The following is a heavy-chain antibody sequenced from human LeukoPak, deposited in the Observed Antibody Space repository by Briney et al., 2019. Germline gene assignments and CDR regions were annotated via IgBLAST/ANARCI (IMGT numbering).Heavy chain of an antibody. J-gene: IGHJ4*02. V-gene: IGHV3-48*03. D-gene: IGHD3-9*01. CDR3: ARPTLRYFDWLSPFDY. CDR1: GFTFSSYA. Sequence: GGSLTLSCAASGFTFSSYAMHWLRQAPGKGLEWVSYISSSGSTIYYADSVKGRFTISRDNAKNSLYLQMNSLRAEDTAVYYCARPTLRYFDWLSPFDYWGQGTLVTVSS. CDR2: ISSSGSTI.